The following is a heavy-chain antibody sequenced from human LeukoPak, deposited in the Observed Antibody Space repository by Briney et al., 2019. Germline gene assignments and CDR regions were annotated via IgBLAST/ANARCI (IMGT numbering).Heavy chain of an antibody. CDR1: GFIVSTNY. J-gene: IGHJ2*01. CDR3: ARVGDHYHWYFDL. CDR2: IYSGEST. V-gene: IGHV3-53*01. D-gene: IGHD3-10*01. Sequence: GGSLTLSCAASGFIVSTNYMSWVRQAPGKGLEWISIIYSGESTYYADSVEGRFIVSRDISKNTVYLQMNSLRVDDTAVYSCARVGDHYHWYFDLWGRGTLVTVSS.